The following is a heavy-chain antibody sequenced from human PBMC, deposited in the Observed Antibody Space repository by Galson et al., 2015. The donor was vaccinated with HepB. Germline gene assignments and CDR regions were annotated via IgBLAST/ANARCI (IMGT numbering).Heavy chain of an antibody. V-gene: IGHV5-51*03. CDR2: IFPGDSDT. Sequence: QSGAEVKKPGGSLKISCKASGYSFTTHWIGWVRQMPGKGLEWMGIIFPGDSDTRYSPSFQGQVTMSVDKSISTAYLPWSSLKAADTAMYYCARLGGGMTTSLYYYYYMDVWRQGTTVTVSS. CDR3: ARLGGGMTTSLYYYYYMDV. J-gene: IGHJ6*03. D-gene: IGHD3-16*01. CDR1: GYSFTTHW.